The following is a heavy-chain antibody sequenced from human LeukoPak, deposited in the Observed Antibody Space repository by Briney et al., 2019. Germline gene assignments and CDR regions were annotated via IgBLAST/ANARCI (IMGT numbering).Heavy chain of an antibody. CDR1: GFTFRSYA. CDR3: AKDGLWFGDLTYFDY. D-gene: IGHD3-10*01. Sequence: PGGPLRLSCAASGFTFRSYAMHGVRQAPGKGLEWVAVISYDGSNKYYADSVKGRFTISRDNSKNTLYLQMNSLRAEDTAVYYCAKDGLWFGDLTYFDYWGQGTLVTVSS. CDR2: ISYDGSNK. J-gene: IGHJ4*02. V-gene: IGHV3-30*04.